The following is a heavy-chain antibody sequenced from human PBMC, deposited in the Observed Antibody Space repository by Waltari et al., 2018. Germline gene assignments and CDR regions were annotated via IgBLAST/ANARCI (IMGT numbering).Heavy chain of an antibody. J-gene: IGHJ4*02. V-gene: IGHV3-53*02. Sequence: EVQLVETGGGLIQPGGSLRRSCAASGFTVSSYYMSWVRQAPGKGLQWVSVIYSGGSTYYADSVKGRFTISRDNSKNTLYLQMNSLRAEDTAVYYCARVERGSGWFFDYWGQGTLVTISS. D-gene: IGHD6-19*01. CDR3: ARVERGSGWFFDY. CDR2: IYSGGST. CDR1: GFTVSSYY.